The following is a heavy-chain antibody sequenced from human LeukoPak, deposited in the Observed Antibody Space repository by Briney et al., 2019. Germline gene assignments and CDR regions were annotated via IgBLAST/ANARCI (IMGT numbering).Heavy chain of an antibody. Sequence: GASVKVSCKASGYTFIDYYMHWVRQAPGQGLEWMGWINPNSGGTNYAQKFQGRVTMTRDTSISTAYMELSRLRSDDTAVYYCAREGSGSGSYYNQYDYWGQGTLVTVSS. V-gene: IGHV1-2*02. CDR1: GYTFIDYY. D-gene: IGHD3-10*01. CDR3: AREGSGSGSYYNQYDY. J-gene: IGHJ4*02. CDR2: INPNSGGT.